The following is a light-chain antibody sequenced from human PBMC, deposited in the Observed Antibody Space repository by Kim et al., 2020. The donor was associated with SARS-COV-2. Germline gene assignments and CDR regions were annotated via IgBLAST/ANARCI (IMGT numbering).Light chain of an antibody. CDR2: RDS. V-gene: IGLV3-9*01. J-gene: IGLJ2*01. CDR3: QVWDTSIVI. CDR1: NIGSHN. Sequence: SYELTQPLSVSVALGQTATITCGGTNIGSHNVHWYQQKSGQAPVLVIYRDSSRPSGVPERFSGSNSGNTATLTIVRAQAGDEADYFCQVWDTSIVIFGGGTKLTVL.